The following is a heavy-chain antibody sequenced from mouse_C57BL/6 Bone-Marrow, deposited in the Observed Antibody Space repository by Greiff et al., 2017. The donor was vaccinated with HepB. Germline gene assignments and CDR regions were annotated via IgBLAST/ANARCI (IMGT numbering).Heavy chain of an antibody. J-gene: IGHJ3*01. V-gene: IGHV1-81*01. D-gene: IGHD1-1*01. CDR1: GYTFTSYG. CDR3: ARRAHYYGSSYYAY. Sequence: VKLQESGAELARPGASVKLSCKASGYTFTSYGISWVKQRTGQGLEWIGEIYPRSGNTYYNEKFKGKATLTADKSSSTAYMELRSLTSEDSAVYFCARRAHYYGSSYYAYWGQGTLVTVSA. CDR2: IYPRSGNT.